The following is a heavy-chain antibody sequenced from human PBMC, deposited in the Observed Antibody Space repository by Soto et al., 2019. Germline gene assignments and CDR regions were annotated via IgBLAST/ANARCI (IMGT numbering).Heavy chain of an antibody. CDR3: TTDPAHGTHCGYDYGYDYYYGMDV. CDR1: GFTFSNAW. D-gene: IGHD5-12*01. V-gene: IGHV3-15*01. Sequence: NPGGSLRLSCAASGFTFSNAWMSWVRQAPGKXLEWVGRIKSKTDGGTPDYAAPVKGRFTISRDDSKNTLYLQMNSLKTEDTAVYYCTTDPAHGTHCGYDYGYDYYYGMDVWGQGTTVTVSS. CDR2: IKSKTDGGTP. J-gene: IGHJ6*02.